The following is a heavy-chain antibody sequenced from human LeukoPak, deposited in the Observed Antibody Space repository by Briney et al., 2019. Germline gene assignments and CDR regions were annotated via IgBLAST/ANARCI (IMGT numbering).Heavy chain of an antibody. J-gene: IGHJ4*02. D-gene: IGHD4-23*01. Sequence: AGGSLRLSCAASGFTFSSHWMNWVRQAPGKGLEWVANIKQGGGERNYVDSVKGRFTISRDDAKNSLYLQMNSLRAEDTAIYYCARGPAYGGRTGYLDYWGQGTLVTVSS. CDR3: ARGPAYGGRTGYLDY. CDR1: GFTFSSHW. V-gene: IGHV3-7*03. CDR2: IKQGGGER.